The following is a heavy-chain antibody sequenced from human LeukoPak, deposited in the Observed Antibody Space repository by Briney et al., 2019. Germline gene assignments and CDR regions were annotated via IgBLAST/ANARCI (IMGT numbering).Heavy chain of an antibody. Sequence: SETLSLTCTVSAGSISNYYWSWIRQPAGKGLEWIGHIYTSGSTNYNPSLKSRVTMSVDTCKNQFSLNLSSVTAADTAVYYCARGGVDWTFDYWGQGTLVTVSS. CDR3: ARGGVDWTFDY. CDR1: AGSISNYY. J-gene: IGHJ4*02. V-gene: IGHV4-4*07. D-gene: IGHD3-9*01. CDR2: IYTSGST.